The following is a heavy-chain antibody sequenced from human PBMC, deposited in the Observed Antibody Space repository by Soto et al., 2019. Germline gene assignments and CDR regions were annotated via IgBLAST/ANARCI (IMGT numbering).Heavy chain of an antibody. CDR2: ISWNGGSI. J-gene: IGHJ6*02. Sequence: EVQLVESGGGLVQPGRSLRLCCTASGFTFNNYAMYWVRQVPGKGLEWVSCISWNGGSIGYADSVKGRFSISRDNANNSLYLQMNSLRAEDTALYYCAKSTGGTANGMDVWGQGTTVTVSS. D-gene: IGHD2-8*02. V-gene: IGHV3-9*01. CDR3: AKSTGGTANGMDV. CDR1: GFTFNNYA.